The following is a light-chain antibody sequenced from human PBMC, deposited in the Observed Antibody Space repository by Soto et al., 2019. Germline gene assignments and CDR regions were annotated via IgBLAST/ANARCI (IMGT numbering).Light chain of an antibody. V-gene: IGLV2-8*01. CDR1: SSDVGGYNY. CDR2: EVS. CDR3: SSYAGRVV. Sequence: QSVLTQPPSASGSPGRSVTISCTGTSSDVGGYNYVSWYQQHPGKAPKLMIYEVSKRPSGVPDRFSGSKSGNTASLTVSGLQAEDEADYYCSSYAGRVVFGGGTKLTVL. J-gene: IGLJ2*01.